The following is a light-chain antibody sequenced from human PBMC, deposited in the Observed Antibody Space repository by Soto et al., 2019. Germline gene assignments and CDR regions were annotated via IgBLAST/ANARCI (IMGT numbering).Light chain of an antibody. CDR2: EAS. CDR3: QQRSDGPWT. CDR1: QSVSSY. V-gene: IGKV3-11*01. Sequence: EIVLTQSPATLSLSPGERATLSCRASQSVSSYLAWYQQKPGQAPRLLMYEASNRATGIPARFSGGGSGTDFTLTISSLEPEDFAVYYCQQRSDGPWTFGQGTKVDIK. J-gene: IGKJ1*01.